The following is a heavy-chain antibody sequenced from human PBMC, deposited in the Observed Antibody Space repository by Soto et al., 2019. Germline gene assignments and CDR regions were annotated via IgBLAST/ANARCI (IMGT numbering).Heavy chain of an antibody. D-gene: IGHD5-12*01. CDR1: GGTFSNDI. CDR3: ARDSPIGSTFSGYDAIDY. CDR2: IIPLLGIA. V-gene: IGHV1-69*08. J-gene: IGHJ4*02. Sequence: QVQLVQSGAEVKKPGSSVKVSCKTSGGTFSNDIITWVRQAPGQGLEWMGRIIPLLGIANYAQNCKGRVTITADKATGTAYMEVNSLRSEVTAVYYCARDSPIGSTFSGYDAIDYWGQGTLVTVSS.